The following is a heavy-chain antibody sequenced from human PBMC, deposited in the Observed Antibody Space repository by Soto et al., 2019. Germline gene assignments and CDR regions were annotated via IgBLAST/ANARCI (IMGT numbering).Heavy chain of an antibody. V-gene: IGHV1-69*02. CDR3: ARAGDYDILTGRFGDYFDY. J-gene: IGHJ4*02. D-gene: IGHD3-9*01. CDR1: GGTFSSYT. Sequence: ASVKVSCKASGGTFSSYTISWVRPAPGQGLERKGRIIPILGIANYAQKFQGRVTITADKSTSTAYMELSSLRSEDTAVYYCARAGDYDILTGRFGDYFDYWGQGTLVTVSS. CDR2: IIPILGIA.